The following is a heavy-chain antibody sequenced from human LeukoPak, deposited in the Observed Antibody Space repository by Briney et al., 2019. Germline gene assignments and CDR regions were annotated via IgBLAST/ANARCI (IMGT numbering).Heavy chain of an antibody. V-gene: IGHV3-48*03. D-gene: IGHD1-1*01. CDR3: ARDPGLLVTGTNFDY. CDR2: ISVSTNNI. CDR1: GFIFSNYE. J-gene: IGHJ4*02. Sequence: GGSLRLSCAASGFIFSNYEMNWLRQAPGKGLEWISYISVSTNNIYYADSVKGRFFISRDNAKNSLYLQMNGLGAEDTAVYYCARDPGLLVTGTNFDYCGQGTLVTVSS.